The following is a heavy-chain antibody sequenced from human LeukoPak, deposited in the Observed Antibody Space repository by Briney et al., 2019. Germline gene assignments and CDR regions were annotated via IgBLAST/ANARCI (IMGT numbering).Heavy chain of an antibody. CDR1: GFTFDDYA. V-gene: IGHV3-9*01. Sequence: GRSLRLPCAASGFTFDDYAMHWVRQVPGKGLEWVSGISWNSAGIGYADSVKGRFTISRDNAKNYLYLQMNSLSDEDTALYYCTKDSRYSSTWYMPGAFDYWGQGTLVTVSS. CDR2: ISWNSAGI. J-gene: IGHJ4*02. CDR3: TKDSRYSSTWYMPGAFDY. D-gene: IGHD6-13*01.